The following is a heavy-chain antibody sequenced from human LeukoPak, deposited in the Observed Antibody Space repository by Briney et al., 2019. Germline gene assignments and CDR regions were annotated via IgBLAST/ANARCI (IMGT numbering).Heavy chain of an antibody. D-gene: IGHD2-21*01. J-gene: IGHJ4*02. CDR1: GFTFSNFW. Sequence: PGGSLRLSCAASGFTFSNFWMHWVRQAPGKRLVWVSGIYSNGSKTIYADSVKGRFTISRDNAKNTLYLQMNSLRAEDTAVYYCARRGDSDLDYWGQGTLVTVSS. CDR3: ARRGDSDLDY. CDR2: IYSNGSKT. V-gene: IGHV3-74*01.